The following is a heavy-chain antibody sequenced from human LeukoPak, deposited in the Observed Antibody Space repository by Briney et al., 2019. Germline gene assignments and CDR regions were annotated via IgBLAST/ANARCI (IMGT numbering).Heavy chain of an antibody. CDR2: IYYSGST. D-gene: IGHD3-3*01. CDR3: ARHFSNSPYYDFWSGSSYYYYGMDV. V-gene: IGHV4-59*08. CDR1: GGSISSYY. Sequence: SETLSLTCTVSGGSISSYYWSWIRQPPGKGLEWIGYIYYSGSTTNNPSLKSRVTISVDTSKNQFSLKLSSVTAADTAVYYCARHFSNSPYYDFWSGSSYYYYGMDVWGQGTTVTVSS. J-gene: IGHJ6*02.